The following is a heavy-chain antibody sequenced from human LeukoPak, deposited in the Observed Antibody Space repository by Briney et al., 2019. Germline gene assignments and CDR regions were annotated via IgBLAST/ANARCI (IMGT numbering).Heavy chain of an antibody. V-gene: IGHV4-34*01. Sequence: SETLSLTCAVYSGSFSGYYWSWIRQPPGKGLEWIGEINQSGSTNYNPSLKSRVTISVDTSKNQFSLKLSSVTAADTAVYYCARVPLAYCGGDCYHFDYWGQGTLVTVSS. J-gene: IGHJ4*02. CDR1: SGSFSGYY. D-gene: IGHD2-21*02. CDR2: INQSGST. CDR3: ARVPLAYCGGDCYHFDY.